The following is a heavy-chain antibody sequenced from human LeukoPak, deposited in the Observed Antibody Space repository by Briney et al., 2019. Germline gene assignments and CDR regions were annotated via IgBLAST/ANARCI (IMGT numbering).Heavy chain of an antibody. CDR2: IYHSGST. J-gene: IGHJ4*02. Sequence: SETLSLTCAVSGYSISSGYYWGWIRQPRGKGLEWIGSIYHSGSTYYNPSLKSRVTISVDTSKNQFSLKLSSVTAADTAVYYCARHLGHYYFGQGTLVTVSS. CDR1: GYSISSGYY. D-gene: IGHD3-3*02. CDR3: ARHLGHYY. V-gene: IGHV4-38-2*01.